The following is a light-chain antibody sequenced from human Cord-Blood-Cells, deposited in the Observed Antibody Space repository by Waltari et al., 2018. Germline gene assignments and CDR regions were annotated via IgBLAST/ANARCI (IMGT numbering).Light chain of an antibody. CDR3: CSYAGSSTFVV. CDR2: EGS. Sequence: PALTHPAHASASPGQSTTVPGTGTSSAVRSFNLVSCYQQHPGNAPQLMLYEGSKRPSRVSNRFSGSKSGNTASLTIAGLQAEDEADYTCCSYAGSSTFVVFGGGTKLTVL. V-gene: IGLV2-23*03. CDR1: SSAVRSFNL. J-gene: IGLJ2*01.